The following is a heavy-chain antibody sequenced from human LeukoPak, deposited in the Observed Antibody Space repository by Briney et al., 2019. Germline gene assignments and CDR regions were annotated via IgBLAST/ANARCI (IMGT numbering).Heavy chain of an antibody. J-gene: IGHJ4*02. CDR1: GFTFSDYA. CDR2: ISGRTSYT. Sequence: PGGSLRLSCTASGFTFSDYAMNWVRQAPGKGLEWVSSISGRTSYTYYADSVRGRFTIFRDNAKNSLYLQMTSVRVEDTAVYYCAKDRANGENGVDSWGQGTLVTVSS. CDR3: AKDRANGENGVDS. D-gene: IGHD2-8*01. V-gene: IGHV3-21*01.